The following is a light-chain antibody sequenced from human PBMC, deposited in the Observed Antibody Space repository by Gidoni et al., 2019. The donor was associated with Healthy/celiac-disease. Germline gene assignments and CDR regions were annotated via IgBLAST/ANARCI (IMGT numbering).Light chain of an antibody. CDR2: DAS. J-gene: IGKJ1*01. V-gene: IGKV1-5*01. CDR3: QQYNSYPWT. CDR1: QSISSW. Sequence: DIQMTQSPSTLSASVGDRVTITCRASQSISSWLAWYQQKPGKAPKLLIYDASSLESGVPSSFSGSGSGTEFTLTISSLQPDDFATYYCQQYNSYPWTFXXXTKVEIK.